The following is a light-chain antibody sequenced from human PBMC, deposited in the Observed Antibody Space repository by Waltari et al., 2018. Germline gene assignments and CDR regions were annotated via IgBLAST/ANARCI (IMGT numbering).Light chain of an antibody. Sequence: SYELTQPPSVSVSPGQTARITCSGDSLSKQYAYWYQQKSGQAPIVLIYKDTERPSGTPERVSGSGSGTTVTLTITGVQSEDEADYYCQSADSTGTYLIFGGGTSLTVL. CDR2: KDT. CDR3: QSADSTGTYLI. V-gene: IGLV3-25*03. CDR1: SLSKQY. J-gene: IGLJ2*01.